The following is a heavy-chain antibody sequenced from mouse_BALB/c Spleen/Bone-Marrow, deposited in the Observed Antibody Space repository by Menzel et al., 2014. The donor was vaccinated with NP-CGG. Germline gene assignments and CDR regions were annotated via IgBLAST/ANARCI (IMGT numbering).Heavy chain of an antibody. CDR2: IRSYGST. J-gene: IGHJ4*01. CDR3: ARYDYAMDY. D-gene: IGHD2-14*01. Sequence: VKLMESGPGLVAPSQTLSTTCTISGFSLTSYGVHWVRQPPAKGLEWLVVIRSYGSTTYNYPLKTSLSISKDNSKRQVFLKMNSLQTDDTGVYCCARYDYAMDYWGQGTSVTVSS. CDR1: GFSLTSYG. V-gene: IGHV2-6-1*01.